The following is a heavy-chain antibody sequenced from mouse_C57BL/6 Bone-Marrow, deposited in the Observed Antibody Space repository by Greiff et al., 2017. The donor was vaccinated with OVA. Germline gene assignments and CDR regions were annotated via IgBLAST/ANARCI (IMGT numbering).Heavy chain of an antibody. Sequence: LVESGAELVRPGASVKLSCTASGFNIKDDYMPWVKQRPEQGLEWIGWIDPENGDTEYASKFQGKATITADTSSNTAYLQLSSLTSEDTAVYYCTTLYYCGSSPYFDYWGQGTTLTVSS. CDR3: TTLYYCGSSPYFDY. V-gene: IGHV14-4*01. CDR2: IDPENGDT. CDR1: GFNIKDDY. D-gene: IGHD1-1*01. J-gene: IGHJ2*01.